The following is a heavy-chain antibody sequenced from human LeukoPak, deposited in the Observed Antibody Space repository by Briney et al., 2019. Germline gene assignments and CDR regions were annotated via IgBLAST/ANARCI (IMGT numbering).Heavy chain of an antibody. CDR3: ARQIYGDYGNWFDP. CDR2: IYYSGST. J-gene: IGHJ5*02. CDR1: GGSINSSSYY. V-gene: IGHV4-39*01. Sequence: SETLSLTCTVSGGSINSSSYYWGWIRQPPGKGLEWIGSIYYSGSTYYNPSLKSRVTISVGTSKNQFSLKLSSVTAADTAVYYCARQIYGDYGNWFDPWGQGTLVTVSS. D-gene: IGHD4-17*01.